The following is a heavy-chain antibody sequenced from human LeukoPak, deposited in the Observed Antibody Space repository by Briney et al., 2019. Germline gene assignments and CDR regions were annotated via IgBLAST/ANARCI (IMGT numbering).Heavy chain of an antibody. V-gene: IGHV4-4*07. D-gene: IGHD1-26*01. J-gene: IGHJ3*02. CDR1: GGSISSYY. CDR3: ARVLKSLVGATPSFDI. Sequence: SETLSLTCTVSGGSISSYYWSWIRQPAGKGLEWIGRIYTSGSINYNPSLKSRVAMSVDTSKNQFSLKLSSVTAADTAVYYCARVLKSLVGATPSFDIWGQGTMVTASS. CDR2: IYTSGSI.